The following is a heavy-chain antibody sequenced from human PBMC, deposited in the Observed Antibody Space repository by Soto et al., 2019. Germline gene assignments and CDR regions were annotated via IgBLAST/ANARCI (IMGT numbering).Heavy chain of an antibody. CDR2: INPSDGST. Sequence: ASVKVSCKASGYTFTSFHMHWVRQAPGQGLEWMGIINPSDGSTSYAQKFQGRVTMTRDTSTSTVYMELSTVRSEDTAVYYCARDPLGWLLSHHYYYGMDIWGQGTTVTVSS. CDR1: GYTFTSFH. CDR3: ARDPLGWLLSHHYYYGMDI. D-gene: IGHD3-9*01. J-gene: IGHJ6*02. V-gene: IGHV1-46*01.